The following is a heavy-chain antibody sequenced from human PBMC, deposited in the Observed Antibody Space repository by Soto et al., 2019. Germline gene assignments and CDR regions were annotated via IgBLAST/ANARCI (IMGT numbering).Heavy chain of an antibody. Sequence: QLHLVQSGAVVKKPGASVTVSCSASGYPVTAYYMHWVRQAPGRGLEWMGGINPATGAAKYTQTFQGRVNMARDRSTGTVFMELSGRISADTAAFYCARGGGVGVAGSAAFDMWGQGTLVTVSS. J-gene: IGHJ3*02. CDR3: ARGGGVGVAGSAAFDM. V-gene: IGHV1-2*02. CDR2: INPATGAA. CDR1: GYPVTAYY. D-gene: IGHD3-3*01.